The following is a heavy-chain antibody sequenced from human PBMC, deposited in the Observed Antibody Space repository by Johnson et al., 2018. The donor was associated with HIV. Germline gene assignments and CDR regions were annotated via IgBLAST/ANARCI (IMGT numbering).Heavy chain of an antibody. CDR1: GFTFSSYG. CDR2: ISWNSGSI. J-gene: IGHJ3*02. Sequence: QLVESGGGLIQPGGSLRLSCAASGFTFSSYGMAWVRQAPGKGLEWVSGISWNSGSIGYADSVKGRFTISRDNAKNSLYLQMNSLRAEDTALYYCAKDKGGSGCYWHAFDIWGQGTMVTVSS. V-gene: IGHV3-9*01. D-gene: IGHD6-19*01. CDR3: AKDKGGSGCYWHAFDI.